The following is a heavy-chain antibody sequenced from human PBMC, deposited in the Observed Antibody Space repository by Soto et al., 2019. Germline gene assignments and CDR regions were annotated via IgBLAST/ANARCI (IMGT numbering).Heavy chain of an antibody. V-gene: IGHV1-69*12. J-gene: IGHJ5*02. Sequence: QVQLVQSGAEVKKPGSSVKVSCKASGGTFSSYAISWVRQAPGQGLEWMGGIIPIFDTANYAQKFQGRVTITADESTSTVYMELSSLRSEDTAVYYCAATVLNDYSITWYLNWFDPWGQGTLVTVSS. CDR3: AATVLNDYSITWYLNWFDP. D-gene: IGHD6-13*01. CDR1: GGTFSSYA. CDR2: IIPIFDTA.